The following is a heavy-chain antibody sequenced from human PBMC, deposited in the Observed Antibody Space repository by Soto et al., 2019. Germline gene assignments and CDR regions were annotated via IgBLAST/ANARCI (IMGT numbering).Heavy chain of an antibody. V-gene: IGHV3-23*05. CDR3: VTWLSAHFDY. J-gene: IGHJ4*02. Sequence: GGSLRLACAASGFTFAHYAMMWARQAPGRGLEWVSTIDGPTTNTHYIDSVKGRFFISRDNAINTVYLQMNGLRAEDTAVYYCVTWLSAHFDYWGRGTLVTVSS. CDR2: IDGPTTNT. CDR1: GFTFAHYA. D-gene: IGHD6-19*01.